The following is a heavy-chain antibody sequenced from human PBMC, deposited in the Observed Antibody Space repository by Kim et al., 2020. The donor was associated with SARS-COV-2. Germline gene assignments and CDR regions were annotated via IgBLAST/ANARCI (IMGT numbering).Heavy chain of an antibody. D-gene: IGHD3-10*01. CDR3: ARGTIWFGELYPFDY. Sequence: QKLQGRVTMTTDTSTSTAYMELRSLRSDDTAVYYCARGTIWFGELYPFDYWGQGTLVTVSS. J-gene: IGHJ4*02. V-gene: IGHV1-18*01.